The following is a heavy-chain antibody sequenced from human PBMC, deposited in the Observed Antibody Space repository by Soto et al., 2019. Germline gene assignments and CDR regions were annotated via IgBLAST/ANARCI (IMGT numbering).Heavy chain of an antibody. CDR3: ARYGSGECNRGSCYSPFDY. J-gene: IGHJ4*02. V-gene: IGHV4-30-4*01. CDR1: GRSISSVNYY. D-gene: IGHD2-15*01. Sequence: QVQLQESGPGLVKPSQTLSLTCTVSGRSISSVNYYWSWIRQPPGKGLEWIGYIYYSGSTYYNPYRRSRVTISVATSKNQYSLKLSSVTAADTAVYYCARYGSGECNRGSCYSPFDYWGQGTLVTVSS. CDR2: IYYSGST.